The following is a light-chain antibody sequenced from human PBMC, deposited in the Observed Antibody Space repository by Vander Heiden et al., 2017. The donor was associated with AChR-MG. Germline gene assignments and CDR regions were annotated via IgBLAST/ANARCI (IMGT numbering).Light chain of an antibody. CDR1: QTISNN. J-gene: IGKJ2*01. CDR2: AAS. CDR3: QQGHSSPST. V-gene: IGKV1-39*01. Sequence: DIQMTQSPSSLSASVGDRVTITCRASQTISNNLNWYQQKPGKAPNLLIYAASNLQSGVPSRFSGSASGTDFTLTMSSLQPEDFATYFWQQGHSSPSTFRQETKLEI.